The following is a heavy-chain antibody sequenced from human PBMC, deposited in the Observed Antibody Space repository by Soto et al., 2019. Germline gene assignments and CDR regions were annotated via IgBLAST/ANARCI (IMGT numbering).Heavy chain of an antibody. Sequence: GGSLRLSCAASGFTFSSYGMHWVRQAPGKGLEWVAVISYDGSNKYYADSVKGRFTISRDNSKNTLYLQMNSLRAEDTAVYYCAKAGSNSSSWNWFDPWGQGTLVTVSS. CDR2: ISYDGSNK. CDR1: GFTFSSYG. CDR3: AKAGSNSSSWNWFDP. V-gene: IGHV3-30*18. D-gene: IGHD6-13*01. J-gene: IGHJ5*02.